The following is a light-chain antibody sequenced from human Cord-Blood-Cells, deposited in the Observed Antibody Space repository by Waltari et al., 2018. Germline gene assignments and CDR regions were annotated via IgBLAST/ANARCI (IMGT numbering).Light chain of an antibody. CDR1: SSTIGSHY. J-gene: IGLJ3*02. V-gene: IGLV1-47*01. CDR2: RNN. CDR3: AAWDDSLSGHWV. Sequence: QSVLTQPPSASGTPGQRVTISCSVRSSTIGSHYVYCYQQLPGTAPKLLIYRNNQRPSGVPDRFSGSKSGTSASLAISGLRSEDEADYYCAAWDDSLSGHWVFGGGTKLTVL.